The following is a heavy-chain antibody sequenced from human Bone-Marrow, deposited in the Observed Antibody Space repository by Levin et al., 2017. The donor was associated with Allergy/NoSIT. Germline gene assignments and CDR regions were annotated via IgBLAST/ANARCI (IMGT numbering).Heavy chain of an antibody. D-gene: IGHD4-23*01. CDR3: ARHKDYGGNGYYYYGVDV. J-gene: IGHJ6*02. CDR1: GFTFTDYA. V-gene: IGHV3-9*01. Sequence: GGSLRLSCAASGFTFTDYAIHWIRQAPGRGLEWVSGVSWNSGTIGYADSVKGRFTISRDNAKNSLYLQMNSLRTEDTALYFCARHKDYGGNGYYYYGVDVWGQGTTVTVSS. CDR2: VSWNSGTI.